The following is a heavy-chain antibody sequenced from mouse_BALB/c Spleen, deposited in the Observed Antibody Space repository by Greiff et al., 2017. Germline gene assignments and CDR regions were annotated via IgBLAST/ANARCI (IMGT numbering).Heavy chain of an antibody. CDR1: GFTFSSFG. CDR3: ASIITTAFDV. Sequence: EVQVVESGGGLVQPGGSRKLSCAASGFTFSSFGMHWVRQAPEKGLEWVAYISSGSSTIYYADTVKGRFTISRDNPKNTLFLQMTSLRSEDTAMYYCASIITTAFDVWGAGTTVTVSS. V-gene: IGHV5-17*02. CDR2: ISSGSSTI. D-gene: IGHD1-1*01. J-gene: IGHJ1*01.